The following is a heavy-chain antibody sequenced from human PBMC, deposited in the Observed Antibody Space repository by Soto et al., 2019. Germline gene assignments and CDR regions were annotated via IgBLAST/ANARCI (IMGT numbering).Heavy chain of an antibody. CDR2: INIDGTTT. Sequence: EVQLVESGGGLVQPGGSLRLSCAASGFAFSTKRMHWVRQGPGKGLVWVSRINIDGTTTNYADSVKGRFTISRDNAKKMLDLQMDSLRAEDTAVYYCARIPYSDTDPCPWGQGTLVTVSS. J-gene: IGHJ5*02. V-gene: IGHV3-74*01. CDR1: GFAFSTKR. CDR3: ARIPYSDTDPCP. D-gene: IGHD1-26*01.